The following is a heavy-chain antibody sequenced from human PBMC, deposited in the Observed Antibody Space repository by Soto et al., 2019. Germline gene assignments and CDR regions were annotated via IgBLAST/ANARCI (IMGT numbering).Heavy chain of an antibody. CDR1: GYTFTSYA. CDR2: INAGNGNT. D-gene: IGHD3-10*01. Sequence: GASVKVSCKASGYTFTSYAMHWVRQAPGQRLEWMGWINAGNGNTKYSQKFQGRVTITRDTSASTAYMELSSLRSEDTAVYYCARSITMVRGVIITAGGNPFDYWGQGTLVTVSS. CDR3: ARSITMVRGVIITAGGNPFDY. J-gene: IGHJ4*02. V-gene: IGHV1-3*01.